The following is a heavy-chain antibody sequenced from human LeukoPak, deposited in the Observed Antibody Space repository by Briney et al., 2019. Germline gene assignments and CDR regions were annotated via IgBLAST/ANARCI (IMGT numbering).Heavy chain of an antibody. CDR2: ISWNSGSI. CDR3: AKDMFRGVITGLFDY. CDR1: GFTFDDYA. J-gene: IGHJ4*02. D-gene: IGHD3-10*01. Sequence: GGSLRLSCAASGFTFDDYAMHWVRHAPGKGLEWVSGISWNSGSIGYADSVKGRFTISRDNAKNSLYLQMNSLRAEDTALYYCAKDMFRGVITGLFDYWGQGTLVTVSS. V-gene: IGHV3-9*01.